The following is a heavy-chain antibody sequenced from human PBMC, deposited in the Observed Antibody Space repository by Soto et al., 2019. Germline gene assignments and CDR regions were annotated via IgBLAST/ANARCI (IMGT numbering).Heavy chain of an antibody. Sequence: SETLSLTCTVSHGSITSGDYFWAWIRQPPGKGLEFIGSVHSSGGTYYSPSLKSRASISIDKSRNQFSLKLTSVNAGDTAVYFCASVVVGATRQTGSDHWGQGTLVTVSS. CDR3: ASVVVGATRQTGSDH. J-gene: IGHJ4*02. CDR1: HGSITSGDYF. D-gene: IGHD2-15*01. CDR2: VHSSGGT. V-gene: IGHV4-39*01.